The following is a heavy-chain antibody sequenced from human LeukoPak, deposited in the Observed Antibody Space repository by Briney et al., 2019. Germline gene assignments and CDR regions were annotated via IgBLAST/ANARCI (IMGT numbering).Heavy chain of an antibody. Sequence: SETLSLTCTVSGGSISSSFYYWGWIRQPPGKGLEWIGRIYTSGSTNYNPSLKSRVTMSVDTSKNQFSLKLSSVTAADTAVYYCARDLNYDDAFDIWGQGTMVTVSS. CDR3: ARDLNYDDAFDI. J-gene: IGHJ3*02. D-gene: IGHD3-3*01. CDR2: IYTSGST. V-gene: IGHV4-39*07. CDR1: GGSISSSFYY.